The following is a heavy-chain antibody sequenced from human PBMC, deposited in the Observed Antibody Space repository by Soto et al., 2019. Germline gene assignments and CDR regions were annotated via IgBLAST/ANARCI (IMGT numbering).Heavy chain of an antibody. D-gene: IGHD1-26*01. V-gene: IGHV3-33*08. J-gene: IGHJ3*02. CDR3: ARSVRGDASASGESLDI. Sequence: QEQLAQSGGGVVEPGKSLGLSCAASGFPFSSYAIHWVRQAPGKGLEWVAIIWPDGGNKYYRDSVKGRFAISRDNSKNTLYLQMDSLRAEDTAIFYCARSVRGDASASGESLDIWGQGTMVTVSS. CDR2: IWPDGGNK. CDR1: GFPFSSYA.